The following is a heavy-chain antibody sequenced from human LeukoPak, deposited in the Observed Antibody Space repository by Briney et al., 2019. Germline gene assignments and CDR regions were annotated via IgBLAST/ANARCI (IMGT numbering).Heavy chain of an antibody. Sequence: PSETLSLTCAVYGGSFSGYYWSWIRQPPGKGLEWIGEINHSGSTNYNPSLKSRVTISVDTSKNQFSLKLSSVTAADTAVYYCARKLLEEQWLAFYHYMDVWGKGTTVTVSS. CDR2: INHSGST. CDR3: ARKLLEEQWLAFYHYMDV. V-gene: IGHV4-34*01. CDR1: GGSFSGYY. J-gene: IGHJ6*03. D-gene: IGHD6-19*01.